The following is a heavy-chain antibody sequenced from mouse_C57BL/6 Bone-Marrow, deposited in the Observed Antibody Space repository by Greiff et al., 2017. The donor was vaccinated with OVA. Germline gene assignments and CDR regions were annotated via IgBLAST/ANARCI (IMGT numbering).Heavy chain of an antibody. D-gene: IGHD1-1*01. CDR2: ISYDGSN. J-gene: IGHJ1*03. CDR1: GYSITSGYY. Sequence: DVQLQESGPGLVKPSQSLSLTCSVTGYSITSGYYWNWIRQFPGNKLEWMGYISYDGSNNYNPSLKNRISITRDTSKNQFFLKLNSVTTEDTATYYCARSITTVVAKDWYFDVWGTGTTVTVSS. CDR3: ARSITTVVAKDWYFDV. V-gene: IGHV3-6*01.